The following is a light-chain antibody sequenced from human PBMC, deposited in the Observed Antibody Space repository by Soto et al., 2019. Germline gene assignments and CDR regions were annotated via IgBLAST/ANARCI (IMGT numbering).Light chain of an antibody. J-gene: IGLJ3*02. CDR3: SAYTARSTLV. CDR1: MRDVGAYNL. Sequence: QSALTQPASVSGSAGQSITISCSGTMRDVGAYNLVSWYQQHPGTAPKLIIYEVRNRPSCISSRFSGSRSGNTASLTISGLQSEDEGDYYCSAYTARSTLVFGEGTKVTAL. V-gene: IGLV2-14*01. CDR2: EVR.